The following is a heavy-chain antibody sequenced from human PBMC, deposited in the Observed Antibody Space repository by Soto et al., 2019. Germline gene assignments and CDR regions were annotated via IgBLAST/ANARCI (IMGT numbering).Heavy chain of an antibody. CDR3: VGTGTTDDF. CDR1: GASVNTGDHY. CDR2: IFYSGDT. J-gene: IGHJ1*01. Sequence: VQLQGSGPGLVKPSQTLSLTCTVSGASVNTGDHYWSYIRQPPGKGLEWLGYIFYSGDTYYNPSLEIRANISLNTSRNQFSLTLTSVTDADTGVYYCVGTGTTDDFWGQGTLVTVSS. D-gene: IGHD1-7*01. V-gene: IGHV4-30-4*01.